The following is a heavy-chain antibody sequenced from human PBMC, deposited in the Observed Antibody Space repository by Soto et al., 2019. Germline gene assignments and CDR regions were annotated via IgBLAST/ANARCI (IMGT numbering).Heavy chain of an antibody. V-gene: IGHV3-30*04. CDR2: ISYDGSNK. D-gene: IGHD4-4*01. CDR3: ARAGIAYSNYRYYFDY. Sequence: GGSLRLSCAASGFTFSSYAMHWVRQAPGKGLEWVAVISYDGSNKYYADSVKGRFTISRDNSENTLYLQMNSLRAEDTAVYYCARAGIAYSNYRYYFDYWGQGTLVTVSS. CDR1: GFTFSSYA. J-gene: IGHJ4*02.